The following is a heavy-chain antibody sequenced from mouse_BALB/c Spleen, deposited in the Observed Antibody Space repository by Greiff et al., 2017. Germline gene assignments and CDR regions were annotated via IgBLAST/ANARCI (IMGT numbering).Heavy chain of an antibody. CDR2: INPSTGYT. CDR1: GYTFTSYW. Sequence: VQGVESGAELAKPGASVKMSCKASGYTFTSYWMHWVKQRPGQGLEWIGYINPSTGYTEYNQKFKDKATLTADKSSSTAYMQLSSLTSEDSAVYYCARSTMITPFAYWGQGTLVTVSA. D-gene: IGHD2-4*01. V-gene: IGHV1-7*01. J-gene: IGHJ3*01. CDR3: ARSTMITPFAY.